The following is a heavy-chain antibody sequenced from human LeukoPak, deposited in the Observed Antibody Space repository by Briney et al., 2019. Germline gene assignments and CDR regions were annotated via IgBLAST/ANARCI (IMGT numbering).Heavy chain of an antibody. J-gene: IGHJ4*02. CDR2: ISAYNGKT. V-gene: IGHV1-18*01. D-gene: IGHD3-10*01. Sequence: ASVKVSCKASGYTFTSYGFAWVRQAHGQGLEWMGWISAYNGKTNYAQKFQGRVTMTTDTPTSTAYMELRSLRSDDTAVYYCARDRGPPVDYWGQGTLVTVSS. CDR3: ARDRGPPVDY. CDR1: GYTFTSYG.